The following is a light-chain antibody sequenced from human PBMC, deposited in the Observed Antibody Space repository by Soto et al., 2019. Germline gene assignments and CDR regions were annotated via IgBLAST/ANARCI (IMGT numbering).Light chain of an antibody. CDR3: QQRNNWAIT. J-gene: IGKJ5*01. Sequence: ENVLTQSLATLSLFPGKRATLSTSGGQGVSSYLAWYQQKPGQAPRLLIYDASNRATGVPARFSGSGSGTDFTLTISSLEPEDFAVYYCQQRNNWAITFGQGTRLEIK. CDR2: DAS. V-gene: IGKV3-11*01. CDR1: QGVSSY.